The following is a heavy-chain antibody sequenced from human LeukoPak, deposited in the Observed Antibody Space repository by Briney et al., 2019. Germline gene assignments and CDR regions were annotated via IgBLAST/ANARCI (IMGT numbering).Heavy chain of an antibody. CDR2: IHSAGKT. V-gene: IGHV3-66*01. Sequence: GGSLRLSCAASGFTFSSYSMNWVRQAPGKGLEWVSIIHSAGKTYYADSVKGRFTISRDSSKNTLYLQMNSLSAEDTAVYYCARDNRDSSAYHYWGQGTLVTVSS. D-gene: IGHD3-22*01. J-gene: IGHJ4*02. CDR1: GFTFSSYS. CDR3: ARDNRDSSAYHY.